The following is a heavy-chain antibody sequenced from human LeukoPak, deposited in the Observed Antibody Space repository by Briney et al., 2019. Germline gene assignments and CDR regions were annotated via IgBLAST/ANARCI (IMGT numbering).Heavy chain of an antibody. D-gene: IGHD5-12*01. CDR2: INQDGSKE. Sequence: GGSLRLSCAASGFTFNNYWMTWVRQAQGKGLEWVAHINQDGSKEYYMDSVKARFTISRDNAKNSLSLQMNSLRAEDTAVYYCVRDGGVSGYDLLDYWGQGTLVTVSS. CDR3: VRDGGVSGYDLLDY. J-gene: IGHJ4*02. V-gene: IGHV3-7*01. CDR1: GFTFNNYW.